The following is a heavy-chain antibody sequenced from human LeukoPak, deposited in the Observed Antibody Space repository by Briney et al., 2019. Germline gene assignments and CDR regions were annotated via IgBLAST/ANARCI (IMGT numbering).Heavy chain of an antibody. D-gene: IGHD2-2*01. CDR1: GYTFTSYG. Sequence: GASVKVSCKASGYTFTSYGISWVRQAPGQGLEWMGWISAYNGNTNYAQKLQGRVTMTTDTSTSTAYMVLRSLRSDDTAVYYCARMGRDIVVVPAARTPPDYYYMDVWGKGTTVTVSS. V-gene: IGHV1-18*01. J-gene: IGHJ6*03. CDR2: ISAYNGNT. CDR3: ARMGRDIVVVPAARTPPDYYYMDV.